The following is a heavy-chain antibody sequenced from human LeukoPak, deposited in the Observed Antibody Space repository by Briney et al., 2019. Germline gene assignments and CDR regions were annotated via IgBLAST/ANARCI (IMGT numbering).Heavy chain of an antibody. CDR3: ARKEARVGSFDY. CDR1: GGSISSYY. CDR2: IYTSGST. Sequence: SETLSLTCTVSGGSISSYYWSWIRQPAGKGLEWIGRIYTSGSTNYNPSLKSRVTISVDTSKNQFSLKLSSVTAADTAVYYCARKEARVGSFDYWGQGTLVTVSS. D-gene: IGHD1-26*01. J-gene: IGHJ4*02. V-gene: IGHV4-4*07.